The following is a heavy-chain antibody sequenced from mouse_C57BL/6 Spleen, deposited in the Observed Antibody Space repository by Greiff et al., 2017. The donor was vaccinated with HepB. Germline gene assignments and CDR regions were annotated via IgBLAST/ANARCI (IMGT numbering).Heavy chain of an antibody. V-gene: IGHV1-80*01. CDR2: IYPGDGDT. J-gene: IGHJ4*01. Sequence: QVHVKQSGAELVKPGASVKISCKASGYAFSSYWMNWVKQRPGKGLEWIGQIYPGDGDTNYNGKFKGKATLTADKSSSTAYMQLSSLTSEDSAVYFCARRKPKFITTVVATGDYAMDYWGQGTSVTVSS. D-gene: IGHD1-1*01. CDR3: ARRKPKFITTVVATGDYAMDY. CDR1: GYAFSSYW.